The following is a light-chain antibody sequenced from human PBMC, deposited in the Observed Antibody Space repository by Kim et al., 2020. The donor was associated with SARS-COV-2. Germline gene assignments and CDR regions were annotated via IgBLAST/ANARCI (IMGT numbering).Light chain of an antibody. CDR3: QQYNNWPPLT. Sequence: EIVMTQSPATLSVSPGERATLSCRASQSVGSDFAWYQQKPGQAPRLLIYGASTRASGTPARFSGSGSGTEFTLTISSLQSEDFAVYYCQQYNNWPPLTFGGGTKVDIK. CDR1: QSVGSD. CDR2: GAS. J-gene: IGKJ4*01. V-gene: IGKV3-15*01.